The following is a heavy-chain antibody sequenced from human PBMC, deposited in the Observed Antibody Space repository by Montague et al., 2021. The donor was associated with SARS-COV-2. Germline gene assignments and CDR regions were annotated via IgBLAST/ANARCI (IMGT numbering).Heavy chain of an antibody. D-gene: IGHD5-12*01. J-gene: IGHJ2*01. V-gene: IGHV4-39*07. CDR3: ARTTWLRGYFDL. CDR1: GGSIRSSSYY. CDR2: FYYSGST. Sequence: SETLSLTCTVSGGSIRSSSYYWGWIRQPPGKGLDCIGRFYYSGSTYYNPSLKSRVTISVDTSKNHFSLKLSSVTAADTAVYYCARTTWLRGYFDLWGRGTLVTVSS.